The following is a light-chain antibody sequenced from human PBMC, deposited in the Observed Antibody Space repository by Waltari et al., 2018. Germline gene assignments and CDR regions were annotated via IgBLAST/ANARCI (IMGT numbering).Light chain of an antibody. CDR3: AAWDDSLSGRV. J-gene: IGLJ3*02. CDR2: RNN. CDR1: SCNIGSNY. V-gene: IGLV1-47*01. Sequence: QFVLTQPPSAFGSPGQGVTRPCSGSSCNIGSNYVHWYQQLPGTAPKLLIYRNNRRPSGVPDRFSGSNSGTSASLAISGLRSEDEADYYCAAWDDSLSGRVFGGGTKLTVL.